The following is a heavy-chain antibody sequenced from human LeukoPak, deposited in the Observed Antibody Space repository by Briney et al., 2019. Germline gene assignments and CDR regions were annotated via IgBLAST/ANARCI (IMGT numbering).Heavy chain of an antibody. CDR3: ARDRRITMIVVVRQDSNWFDP. Sequence: PGGSLRLSCAGYGFNFDATAMHWVRQAPGKGLEWVAVISYDGSNKYYADSVKGRFTISRDNSKNTLYLQMNSLRAEDTAVYYCARDRRITMIVVVRQDSNWFDPWGQGTLVTVSS. CDR2: ISYDGSNK. D-gene: IGHD3-22*01. J-gene: IGHJ5*02. V-gene: IGHV3-30-3*01. CDR1: GFNFDATA.